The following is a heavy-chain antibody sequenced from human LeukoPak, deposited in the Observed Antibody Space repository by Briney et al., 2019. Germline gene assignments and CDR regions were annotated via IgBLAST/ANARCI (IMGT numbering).Heavy chain of an antibody. J-gene: IGHJ5*02. Sequence: NASETLSLTCTVSGGSISSYYWSWIRQPPGKGLEWIGYIYYSGSTNYNPSLKSRVTISVDTSKNQFSLKLSSVTAAGTAVYYCARVGIKTYYDFWSGYYTDNWFDPWGQGTLVAVSS. CDR3: ARVGIKTYYDFWSGYYTDNWFDP. D-gene: IGHD3-3*01. V-gene: IGHV4-59*01. CDR2: IYYSGST. CDR1: GGSISSYY.